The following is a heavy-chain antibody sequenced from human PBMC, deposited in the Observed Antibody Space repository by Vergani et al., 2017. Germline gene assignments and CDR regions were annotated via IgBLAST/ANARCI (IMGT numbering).Heavy chain of an antibody. V-gene: IGHV4-59*02. D-gene: IGHD3-10*01. CDR2: VSFRGDT. CDR3: AGSLIYYGAGSPDY. CDR1: GASVNSYY. J-gene: IGHJ4*02. Sequence: QVKLQESGPGLVKPSETLSLTCTVSGASVNSYYWSWIRQPPEKGLECMGYVSFRGDTLYDPSVKGRITISRNTSSNQFSLYLTSVTAAVPAVYYFAGSLIYYGAGSPDYWGQGTLFTVSS.